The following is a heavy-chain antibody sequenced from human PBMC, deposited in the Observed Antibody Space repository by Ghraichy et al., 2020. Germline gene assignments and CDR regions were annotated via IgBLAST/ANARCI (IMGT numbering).Heavy chain of an antibody. CDR3: SRFPADYYYGMDV. V-gene: IGHV3-73*01. CDR1: RLEEHRSD. CDR2: IRSKGNNYAT. J-gene: IGHJ6*01. D-gene: IGHD6-25*01. Sequence: GGSLRLSGGDTRLEEHRSDLHSDSETSYAGLWWVGLIRSKGNNYATAYAASVKGRFTISRDDSKNTAFLQMNSLKIEDTAVYYCSRFPADYYYGMDV.